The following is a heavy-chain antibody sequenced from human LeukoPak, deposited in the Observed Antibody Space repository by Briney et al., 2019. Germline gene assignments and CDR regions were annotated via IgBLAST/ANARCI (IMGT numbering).Heavy chain of an antibody. Sequence: ASVKVSCKTSGYTFTNYDINWVRQATGQGLEWMGWMNPNSGNTGYAQKFQGIVTMTRNTSISTAYMELSSLRSEDTAVYYCARPHCSSTDCHPPEWFDPWGQGTLVTVSS. CDR1: GYTFTNYD. D-gene: IGHD2-2*01. V-gene: IGHV1-8*01. CDR3: ARPHCSSTDCHPPEWFDP. CDR2: MNPNSGNT. J-gene: IGHJ5*02.